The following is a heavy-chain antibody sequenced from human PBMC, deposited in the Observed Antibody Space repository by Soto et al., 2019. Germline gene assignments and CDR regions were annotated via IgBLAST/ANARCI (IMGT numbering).Heavy chain of an antibody. V-gene: IGHV4-39*01. CDR2: IYYSGST. D-gene: IGHD6-13*01. CDR3: ARHGSIAAAGTLDY. J-gene: IGHJ4*02. CDR1: GGSISSSSYY. Sequence: QLQLQESGPGLVKPSETLSLTCTVSGGSISSSSYYCGWIRQPPGKGLEWIGSIYYSGSTYYNPSLKSRVTISVDTSKNQFSLKLSSVTAADTAVYYCARHGSIAAAGTLDYWGQGTLVTVSS.